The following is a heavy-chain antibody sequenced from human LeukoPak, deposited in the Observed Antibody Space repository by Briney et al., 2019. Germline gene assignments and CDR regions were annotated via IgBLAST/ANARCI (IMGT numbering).Heavy chain of an antibody. CDR3: ARQGDSRGYSTLDY. J-gene: IGHJ4*02. V-gene: IGHV4-39*01. CDR1: GDSISSSLYY. CDR2: IYYSGTT. Sequence: KPSETLSLTCTVSGDSISSSLYYWGWIRQPPGRGLEWIGTIYYSGTTYYNPSLKSRVTISVDTSKNQFALSLSSVTAADTAVSYCARQGDSRGYSTLDYWGQGTLVTVSS. D-gene: IGHD3-22*01.